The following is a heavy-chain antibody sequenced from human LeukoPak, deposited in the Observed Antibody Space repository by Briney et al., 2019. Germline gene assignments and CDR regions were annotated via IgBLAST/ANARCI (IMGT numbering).Heavy chain of an antibody. Sequence: ASVEVSCKASGYTFTTYYIHWVRQAPGQGLEWMGIINPSGGSTRYAQKFQGRVTVTRDTSTSTVYMELSSLRSEDTAVYYCARDEGGAVAIDWGQGTLVTVSS. J-gene: IGHJ4*02. V-gene: IGHV1-46*01. CDR1: GYTFTTYY. CDR2: INPSGGST. D-gene: IGHD6-19*01. CDR3: ARDEGGAVAID.